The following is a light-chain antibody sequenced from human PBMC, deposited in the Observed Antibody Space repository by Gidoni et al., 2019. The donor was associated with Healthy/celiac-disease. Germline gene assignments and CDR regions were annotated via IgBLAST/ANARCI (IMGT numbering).Light chain of an antibody. CDR2: GKN. CDR3: NSRDSRGNHVV. CDR1: SLRSYY. J-gene: IGLJ2*01. Sequence: SSELTQDPAVSVALGQTVRITCQGDSLRSYYASWYQQKPGQAPVLVSYGKNNRPSGIPDRFSGASSGNTASLTITGAQAEDEADYYCNSRDSRGNHVVFGGGTKLTVL. V-gene: IGLV3-19*01.